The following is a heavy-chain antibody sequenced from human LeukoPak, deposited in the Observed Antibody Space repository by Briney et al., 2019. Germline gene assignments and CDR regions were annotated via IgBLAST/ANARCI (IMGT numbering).Heavy chain of an antibody. V-gene: IGHV1-18*01. CDR3: ARGYYCSGGSCYSGCFDN. Sequence: ASVKVSCKASGYTFTSYGISWVRQAPGQGLEWMGWISAHNGNTKYAQKLQGRATMTTDTSTSTAYMELGNLRSDDTAVYYCARGYYCSGGSCYSGCFDNWGQGTLVTVSS. CDR1: GYTFTSYG. CDR2: ISAHNGNT. J-gene: IGHJ4*02. D-gene: IGHD2-15*01.